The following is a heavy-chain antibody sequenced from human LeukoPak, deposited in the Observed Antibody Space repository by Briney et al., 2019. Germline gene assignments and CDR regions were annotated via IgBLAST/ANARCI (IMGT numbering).Heavy chain of an antibody. Sequence: PSETLSLTCTVSGGSISSYYWRWIRQPPGKGLEWIGYIYNSGSTNYSPSLKSRVTMSVDTSKNQFSLRLRSVTAADTAVYYCAREGADTGNWFDPWGQGTLVTVSS. CDR1: GGSISSYY. V-gene: IGHV4-59*01. J-gene: IGHJ5*02. D-gene: IGHD2-8*02. CDR3: AREGADTGNWFDP. CDR2: IYNSGST.